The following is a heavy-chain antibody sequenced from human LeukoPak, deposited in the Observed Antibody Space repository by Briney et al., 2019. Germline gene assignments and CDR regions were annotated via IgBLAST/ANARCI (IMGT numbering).Heavy chain of an antibody. J-gene: IGHJ4*02. V-gene: IGHV3-23*01. CDR3: AKRGVVIRGILVIGYHQEAYHYDF. D-gene: IGHD3-10*01. CDR2: ISERGGST. CDR1: GISLSNYA. Sequence: GGSLRLSCVVSGISLSNYAMTWVRQAPGKGLEWVSYISERGGSTTYADSVKGRFSISRDTSLNTLYLQMNNLRAEDTAVYFCAKRGVVIRGILVIGYHQEAYHYDFWGQGVLVTVSS.